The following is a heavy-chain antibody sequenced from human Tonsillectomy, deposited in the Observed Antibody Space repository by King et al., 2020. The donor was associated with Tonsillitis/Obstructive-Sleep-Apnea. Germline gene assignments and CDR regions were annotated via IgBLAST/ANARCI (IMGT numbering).Heavy chain of an antibody. Sequence: VQLVESGGGLVQPGGSLRLSCAASGFTFSSYEMNWVRQAPGKGLEWVSYISSSGSTIYYADSVKGRFTISRDNAKNSLYLQMNDLRAEDTAVYYCARDSLGLYFDFWGRGTLVSVSA. V-gene: IGHV3-48*03. CDR1: GFTFSSYE. CDR2: ISSSGSTI. J-gene: IGHJ2*01. CDR3: ARDSLGLYFDF.